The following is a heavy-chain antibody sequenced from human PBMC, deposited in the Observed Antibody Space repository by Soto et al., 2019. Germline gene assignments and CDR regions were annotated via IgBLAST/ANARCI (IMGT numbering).Heavy chain of an antibody. J-gene: IGHJ6*02. Sequence: RASVKVSCKASGGTFSSYAISWVRQAPGQGLEWMGGIIPIFGTANYAQKFQGRVTITADKSTSTAYIELSSLRSEDTAVYYCARVTSYYGMDVWGQGTTVTVSS. D-gene: IGHD4-4*01. V-gene: IGHV1-69*06. CDR2: IIPIFGTA. CDR1: GGTFSSYA. CDR3: ARVTSYYGMDV.